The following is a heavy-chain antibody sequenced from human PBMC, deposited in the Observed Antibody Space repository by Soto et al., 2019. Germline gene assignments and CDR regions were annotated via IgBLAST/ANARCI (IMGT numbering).Heavy chain of an antibody. CDR3: AREGLPYYYGSGSYYTLDAFDI. CDR2: ISSSGSTI. CDR1: GFTFSSYE. V-gene: IGHV3-48*03. Sequence: EVQLVESGGGLVQPGGSLRLSCAASGFTFSSYEMNWVRQATGKGLEWVSYISSSGSTIYYADSVKGRFTISRDNAKNSLYLQMNSLRAEDTAVYYCAREGLPYYYGSGSYYTLDAFDIWGQGTMVTVSS. D-gene: IGHD3-10*01. J-gene: IGHJ3*02.